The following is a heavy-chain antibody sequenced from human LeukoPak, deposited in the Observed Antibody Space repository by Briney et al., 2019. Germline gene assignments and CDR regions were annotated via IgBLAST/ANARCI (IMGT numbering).Heavy chain of an antibody. CDR2: IYSGGTT. D-gene: IGHD3-22*01. V-gene: IGHV3-66*01. Sequence: PGGSLRLSCAASGFSVSTNYMSWVRQAPGKGLEWVSVIYSGGTTYYADSVKDRFTISRDKSKNTLYLQMNSLRAEDTAVYYCARSAMIVVGDAFDIWGQGTMVTVSS. CDR1: GFSVSTNY. CDR3: ARSAMIVVGDAFDI. J-gene: IGHJ3*02.